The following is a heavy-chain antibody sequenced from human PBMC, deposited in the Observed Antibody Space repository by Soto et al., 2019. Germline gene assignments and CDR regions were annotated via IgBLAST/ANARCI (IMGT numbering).Heavy chain of an antibody. CDR3: ARPVALGYCSSTSCYMNYFDY. D-gene: IGHD2-2*02. Sequence: EVQLLESGGGLVQPGGSLRLSCAASGFTFSSYAMSWVRQAPGKGLEWVSAISGSGGSTYYADSVKGRFTISRDNSKNTLYLQMNSLRAEDTAVYYCARPVALGYCSSTSCYMNYFDYWGQGTLVTVSS. CDR1: GFTFSSYA. J-gene: IGHJ4*02. CDR2: ISGSGGST. V-gene: IGHV3-23*01.